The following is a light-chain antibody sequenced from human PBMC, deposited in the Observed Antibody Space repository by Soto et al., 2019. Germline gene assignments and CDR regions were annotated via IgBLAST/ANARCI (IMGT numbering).Light chain of an antibody. Sequence: DIQVTQSPSSVSASVGDRVTITCRASQPISNWLVWYQQKPGKAPKLLIYAASSLQSGVPSRFSGSGSGTDFTLTISSLQPEDFATYYCQQANSFPPLTFGGGTTVEIK. CDR3: QQANSFPPLT. J-gene: IGKJ4*01. CDR2: AAS. CDR1: QPISNW. V-gene: IGKV1-12*01.